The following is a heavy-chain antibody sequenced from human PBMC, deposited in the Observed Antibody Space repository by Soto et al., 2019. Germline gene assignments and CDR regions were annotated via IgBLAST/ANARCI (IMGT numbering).Heavy chain of an antibody. V-gene: IGHV3-23*01. CDR3: AKDKVNGDYAGWFDP. Sequence: GGSLILSCAASGFTFSSYSMSWVRQAPGKGLEWVSAISGSGGSTYYADSVKGRFTISRDNSKNTLYLQMNSLRAEDTAVYYCAKDKVNGDYAGWFDPWGQGTLVTVSS. D-gene: IGHD4-17*01. CDR1: GFTFSSYS. CDR2: ISGSGGST. J-gene: IGHJ5*02.